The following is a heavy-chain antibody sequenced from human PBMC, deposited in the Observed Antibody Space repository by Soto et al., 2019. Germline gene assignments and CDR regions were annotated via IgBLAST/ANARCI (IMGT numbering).Heavy chain of an antibody. CDR1: GYTFTSYG. J-gene: IGHJ6*02. Sequence: QVQLVQSGAEVKKPGASVKVSCKASGYTFTSYGISWVRQAPGQGLEWKGWISAYNGNTNYAQKLQGRVTMTTDTSSSTAYMGRRSLRSDDTAVYYCARGRHGSGMGGMDVWGQGTTVPVSS. CDR2: ISAYNGNT. V-gene: IGHV1-18*01. D-gene: IGHD3-10*01. CDR3: ARGRHGSGMGGMDV.